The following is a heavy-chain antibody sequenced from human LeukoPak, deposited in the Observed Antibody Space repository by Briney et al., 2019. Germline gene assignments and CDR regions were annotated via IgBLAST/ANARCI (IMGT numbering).Heavy chain of an antibody. Sequence: GGSLTLSCAASGFTFSSYEMNWLRQAPGKGLEWVSYISSSGSTIYYADPVKGRFTISRDNAKHSLYLQMTSLRAEDTAVYYCAELGITMIGGVWGKGTTVTISS. CDR3: AELGITMIGGV. D-gene: IGHD3-10*02. J-gene: IGHJ6*04. V-gene: IGHV3-48*03. CDR1: GFTFSSYE. CDR2: ISSSGSTI.